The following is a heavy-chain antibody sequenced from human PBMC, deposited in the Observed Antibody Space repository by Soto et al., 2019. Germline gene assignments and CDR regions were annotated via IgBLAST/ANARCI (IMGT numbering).Heavy chain of an antibody. V-gene: IGHV4-39*01. CDR2: IYYSGST. CDR3: ARTGSGSYLGYYYYGMDV. J-gene: IGHJ6*02. CDR1: GGSISSSSYY. D-gene: IGHD3-10*01. Sequence: SETLSLTCTVSGGSISSSSYYWGWIRQPPGKGLEWIGSIYYSGSTYYNPSLKSRVTISVDTSKNQFSLKLSSVTAADTAVYYCARTGSGSYLGYYYYGMDVWGQGTTVTV.